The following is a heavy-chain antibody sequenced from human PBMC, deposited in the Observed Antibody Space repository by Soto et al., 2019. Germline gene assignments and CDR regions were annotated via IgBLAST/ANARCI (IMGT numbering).Heavy chain of an antibody. CDR3: ARPNSYYYYGMDV. J-gene: IGHJ6*02. CDR2: IYPGDSDT. D-gene: IGHD2-8*01. V-gene: IGHV5-51*01. Sequence: PGKGLEWMGIIYPGDSDTRYSPSFQGQVTISADKSISTAYLQWSSLKASDTAMYYCARPNSYYYYGMDVWGQGTTVTVSS.